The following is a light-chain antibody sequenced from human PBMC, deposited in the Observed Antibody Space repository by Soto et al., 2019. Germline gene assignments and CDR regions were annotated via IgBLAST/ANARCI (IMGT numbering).Light chain of an antibody. CDR3: QQYDEWPLT. CDR2: GAS. V-gene: IGKV3-15*01. Sequence: EIVLTQSPRTLSLSPGERATLSCRASQSLRSTSLAWYQQKPGQAPRLLMYGASSRATGVPARFSGRGSGTEFTLTVSSLQSDDFAVYYCQQYDEWPLTFGQGTKVDI. CDR1: QSLRST. J-gene: IGKJ1*01.